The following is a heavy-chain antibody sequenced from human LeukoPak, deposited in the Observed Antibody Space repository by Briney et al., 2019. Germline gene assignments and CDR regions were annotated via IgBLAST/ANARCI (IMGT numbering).Heavy chain of an antibody. Sequence: GGSLRLSCAASGFTFSSYAMHWVRQAPGKGLEWVAVISYDGSNKYYADSVKGRFTISRDNSKNTLYLQMNSLRAEDTAVYYCAGTQEPGPPCSSTSCYAFDIWGQGTMVTVSS. CDR1: GFTFSSYA. J-gene: IGHJ3*02. V-gene: IGHV3-30-3*01. D-gene: IGHD2-2*01. CDR2: ISYDGSNK. CDR3: AGTQEPGPPCSSTSCYAFDI.